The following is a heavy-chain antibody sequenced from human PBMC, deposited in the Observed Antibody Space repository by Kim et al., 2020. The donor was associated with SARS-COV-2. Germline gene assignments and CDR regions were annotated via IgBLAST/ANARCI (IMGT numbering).Heavy chain of an antibody. Sequence: GGSLRLSCAASGITFRNYAMTWVRQAPGKGLEWVSTISGNGGSTYYPDSVKGDFTISRDNSKNTLYLQMTSLRAEDTAVYYCAKVYGDYFDYFDFWGQGT. CDR3: AKVYGDYFDYFDF. CDR1: GITFRNYA. J-gene: IGHJ4*02. V-gene: IGHV3-23*01. D-gene: IGHD4-17*01. CDR2: ISGNGGST.